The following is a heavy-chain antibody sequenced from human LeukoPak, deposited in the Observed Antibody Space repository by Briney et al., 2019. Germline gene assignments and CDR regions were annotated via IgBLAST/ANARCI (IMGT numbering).Heavy chain of an antibody. CDR2: IKQDGSEK. Sequence: PGGSLRLSCAASEFSFNYYWMSWVRQAPGKGLEWVAKIKQDGSEKYYVDSVKGRFTISRDNAKNSLYLQMSSLRAEDTAVYYCARGYCSGGSCSKYDYWGQGTLVTVSS. CDR3: ARGYCSGGSCSKYDY. CDR1: EFSFNYYW. J-gene: IGHJ4*02. V-gene: IGHV3-7*01. D-gene: IGHD2-15*01.